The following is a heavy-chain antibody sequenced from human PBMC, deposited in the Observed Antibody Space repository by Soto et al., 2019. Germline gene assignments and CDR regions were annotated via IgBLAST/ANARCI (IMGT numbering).Heavy chain of an antibody. V-gene: IGHV3-30-3*01. CDR3: ARDLEGNWNYGSYYYYGMDV. D-gene: IGHD1-7*01. Sequence: PGGSLRLSCAASGFTFSSYAMHWVRQAPGKGLEWVAVISYDGSNKYYADSVKGRFTISRDNSKNTLYLQMNSLRAEDTAVYYCARDLEGNWNYGSYYYYGMDVWGQGTTVTVSS. CDR2: ISYDGSNK. CDR1: GFTFSSYA. J-gene: IGHJ6*02.